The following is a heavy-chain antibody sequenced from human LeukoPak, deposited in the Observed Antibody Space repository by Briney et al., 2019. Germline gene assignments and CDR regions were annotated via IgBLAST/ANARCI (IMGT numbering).Heavy chain of an antibody. V-gene: IGHV3-30*18. CDR1: GLTFSTYG. Sequence: PGRSLRLSCAASGLTFSTYGMHWVRQAPGKGLEWVAVMSHDGSTKKYADAVKGRFTISGDKSKNTVYLQMNSLRPEDTAVYYCAKQGDEYTPELDYWGQGTLVTVSS. CDR2: MSHDGSTK. D-gene: IGHD2-15*01. CDR3: AKQGDEYTPELDY. J-gene: IGHJ4*02.